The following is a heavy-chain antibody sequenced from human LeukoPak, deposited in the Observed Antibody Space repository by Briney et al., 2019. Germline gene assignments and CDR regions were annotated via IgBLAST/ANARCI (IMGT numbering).Heavy chain of an antibody. Sequence: PGGSLRLSCAASGFTFSSYWMHWVRQAPGKGLVWVSRINSDGSSTSYADSVKGRFTISRDNAKNTLYLQMNSLRAEDTAVYYCASGGRYSSGRYGYYFDYWGQGTLVTVSS. V-gene: IGHV3-74*01. D-gene: IGHD6-19*01. J-gene: IGHJ4*02. CDR1: GFTFSSYW. CDR2: INSDGSST. CDR3: ASGGRYSSGRYGYYFDY.